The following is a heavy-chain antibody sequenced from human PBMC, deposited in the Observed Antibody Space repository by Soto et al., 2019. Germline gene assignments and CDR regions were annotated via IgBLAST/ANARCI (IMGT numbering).Heavy chain of an antibody. CDR3: AKDMGSGWYSGGVLDY. CDR2: ISGSGGST. D-gene: IGHD6-19*01. V-gene: IGHV3-23*01. CDR1: GFTFSSYA. Sequence: GSLRLSCAASGFTFSSYAMSWVRQAPGKGLEWVSAISGSGGSTYYADSVKGRFTISRDNSKNTLYLQMNSLRAEDTAVYYCAKDMGSGWYSGGVLDYWGQGTLVTVSS. J-gene: IGHJ4*02.